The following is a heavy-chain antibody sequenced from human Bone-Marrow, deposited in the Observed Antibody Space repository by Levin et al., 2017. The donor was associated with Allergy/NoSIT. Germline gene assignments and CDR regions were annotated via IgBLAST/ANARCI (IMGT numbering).Heavy chain of an antibody. CDR3: AKSGARVVVAGRCYFDS. D-gene: IGHD6-19*01. CDR2: IGNSGGNI. J-gene: IGHJ4*02. CDR1: GFSFGTYA. Sequence: LSLPCAGSGFSFGTYAMNWVRQPPGKGLEWVAGIGNSGGNIYYADSVTGRFTISRDNSKDTVFLQMYNLTVEDTAVYYCAKSGARVVVAGRCYFDSWGQGALVTV. V-gene: IGHV3-23*01.